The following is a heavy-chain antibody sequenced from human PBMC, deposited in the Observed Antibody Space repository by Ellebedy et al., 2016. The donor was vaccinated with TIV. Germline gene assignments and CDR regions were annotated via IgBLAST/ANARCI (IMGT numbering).Heavy chain of an antibody. CDR1: GFTFSSYA. Sequence: GESLKISCAASGFTFSSYAMSWVRQAPGKGLEWVSSISGSGGSTYYADSVKGRFTVTRANSKNTLDLQMNSLRASDTAIYYCAKMSWWGGFDCWGPGSLVTVPS. CDR3: AKMSWWGGFDC. V-gene: IGHV3-23*01. CDR2: ISGSGGST. D-gene: IGHD2-15*01. J-gene: IGHJ4*02.